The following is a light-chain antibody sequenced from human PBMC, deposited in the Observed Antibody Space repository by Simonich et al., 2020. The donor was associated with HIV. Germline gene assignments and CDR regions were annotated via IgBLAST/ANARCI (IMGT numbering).Light chain of an antibody. J-gene: IGKJ1*01. Sequence: EIMMTQSPDSLAVSLGERATVNCRSSRSVLYSSNNKNYLAWYQQKPGQPPKLLIYWASTRESGVPDRFSASGSGTDFTLTISSLQAEDVAIYYCQQYYSTPPTFGQGTKVEIK. CDR2: WAS. CDR3: QQYYSTPPT. V-gene: IGKV4-1*01. CDR1: RSVLYSSNNKNY.